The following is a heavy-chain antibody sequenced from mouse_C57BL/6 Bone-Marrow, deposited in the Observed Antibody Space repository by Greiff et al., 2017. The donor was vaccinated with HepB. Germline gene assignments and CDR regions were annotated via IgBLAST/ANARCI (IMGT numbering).Heavy chain of an antibody. Sequence: QVQLKQSGAELARPGASVKLSCKASGYTFTSYGISWVKQRTGQGLEWIGEIYPRSGNTYYNEKFKGKATLTADKSSSTADMELRSLTSEDSAVYFCARDGNYDGWYFDVWGTGTTVTVSS. CDR1: GYTFTSYG. CDR3: ARDGNYDGWYFDV. J-gene: IGHJ1*03. V-gene: IGHV1-81*01. D-gene: IGHD2-1*01. CDR2: IYPRSGNT.